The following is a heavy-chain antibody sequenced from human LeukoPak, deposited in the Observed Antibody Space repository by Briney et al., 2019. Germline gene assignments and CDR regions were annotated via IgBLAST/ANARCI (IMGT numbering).Heavy chain of an antibody. Sequence: GASVKVSCKASGGTFSSYAISWVRQAPGQGLEWMGGIIPIFGTANYAQKFQGRVTITADESTSTAYMELSSLRSEDTAVYYCARRCFASGGSCYQLDYWGQGTLVTVSS. J-gene: IGHJ4*02. D-gene: IGHD2-15*01. CDR2: IIPIFGTA. CDR3: ARRCFASGGSCYQLDY. CDR1: GGTFSSYA. V-gene: IGHV1-69*13.